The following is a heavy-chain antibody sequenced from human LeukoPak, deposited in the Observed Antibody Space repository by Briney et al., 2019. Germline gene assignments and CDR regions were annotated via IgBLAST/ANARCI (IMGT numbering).Heavy chain of an antibody. D-gene: IGHD5-12*01. J-gene: IGHJ4*02. CDR1: GFTFSSYN. Sequence: PGGSLRLSCAASGFTFSSYNMNWVRQAPGKGLEWVANINQDGCEEYYMDSVKARFTISRDNAKDSLSLQMNSLRAEDTAVYYCVRDGGVSGYDLLDYWGQGTLVTVSS. V-gene: IGHV3-7*01. CDR2: INQDGCEE. CDR3: VRDGGVSGYDLLDY.